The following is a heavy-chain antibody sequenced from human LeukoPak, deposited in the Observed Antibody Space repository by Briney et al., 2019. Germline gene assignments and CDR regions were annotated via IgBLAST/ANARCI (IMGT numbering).Heavy chain of an antibody. J-gene: IGHJ4*02. Sequence: GGSLRLSWAASGVTLDDYAMHWVRHARGKGLEWVSSIILNSATIGHADSEKGRFTISRDNAKNSLYLQMTSLRAEDTALYYCAKVYSSGWSAFDYWGEGTLLTVSS. CDR1: GVTLDDYA. D-gene: IGHD6-19*01. CDR3: AKVYSSGWSAFDY. CDR2: IILNSATI. V-gene: IGHV3-9*01.